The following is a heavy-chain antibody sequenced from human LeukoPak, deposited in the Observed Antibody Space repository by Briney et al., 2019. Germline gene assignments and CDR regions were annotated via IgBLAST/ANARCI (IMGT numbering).Heavy chain of an antibody. Sequence: GGSLRLSCAASGFTFSSYSMNWVRQAPGKGLEWVSYISSSSTIYYADSVKGRFTISRDNAKNSLYLQMNSLRAEDTAVYYCARGGVRWLMAHYYYYYYMDVWGKGTTVTVSS. CDR2: ISSSSTI. J-gene: IGHJ6*03. V-gene: IGHV3-48*01. CDR1: GFTFSSYS. CDR3: ARGGVRWLMAHYYYYYYMDV. D-gene: IGHD4-17*01.